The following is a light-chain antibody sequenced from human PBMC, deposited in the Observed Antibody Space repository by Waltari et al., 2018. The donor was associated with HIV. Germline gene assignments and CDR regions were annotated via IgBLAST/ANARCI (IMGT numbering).Light chain of an antibody. V-gene: IGKV3-11*01. J-gene: IGKJ4*01. CDR1: QSVSSY. CDR2: DAS. Sequence: EIVLTQSPATLSLSPGERATLSCRASQSVSSYFAWYQQKPGQAPRLLIYDASKRATGIPARFSGSGSGTDFTLTINSLESEDFAVYFCQQRTNWPPTVSFGGGTRVQIK. CDR3: QQRTNWPPTVS.